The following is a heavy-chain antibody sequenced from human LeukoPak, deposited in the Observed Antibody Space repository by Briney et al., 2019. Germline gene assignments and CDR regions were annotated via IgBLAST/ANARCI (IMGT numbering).Heavy chain of an antibody. CDR1: GITFSSYW. Sequence: GSLRLSCAGSGITFSSYWMHWVRQATGMGLVWVSRINSDGRSTNYADSVKGRFTISRDNAKNTLYLQMNSLRAEDTAVYYCARSAYPGNSVIEDWGRGTLVTVSS. V-gene: IGHV3-74*01. CDR2: INSDGRST. D-gene: IGHD4-23*01. J-gene: IGHJ4*02. CDR3: ARSAYPGNSVIED.